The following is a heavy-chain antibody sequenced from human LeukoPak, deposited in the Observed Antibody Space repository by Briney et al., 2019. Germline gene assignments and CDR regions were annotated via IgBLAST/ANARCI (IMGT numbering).Heavy chain of an antibody. CDR3: ARDTDMIVVIKPFDY. CDR2: IRGYNGNT. CDR1: GYTFTSYG. Sequence: ASVKVSCKSSGYTFTSYGISWVRQAPGQGRGWMGWIRGYNGNTKYAQKIQDRVTMTTDTSTSTAYMEVRSLRSYDTAVYYCARDTDMIVVIKPFDYWGQGTLVSVSS. J-gene: IGHJ4*02. D-gene: IGHD3-22*01. V-gene: IGHV1-18*01.